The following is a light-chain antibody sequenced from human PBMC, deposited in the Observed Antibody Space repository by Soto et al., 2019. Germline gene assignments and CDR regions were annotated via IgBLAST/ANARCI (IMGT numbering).Light chain of an antibody. CDR3: RPRSNRIT. V-gene: IGKV3D-20*02. CDR2: GAS. J-gene: IGKJ5*01. Sequence: EIVLTQSPGTLSLSPRERANLSCRASQSVSSTYFAWYKQKPGQAPRLLIYGASSRATGIPARFSGSGSGTDFTLTIRSLEPEDFAVDYCRPRSNRITFCPWTRVEIK. CDR1: QSVSSTY.